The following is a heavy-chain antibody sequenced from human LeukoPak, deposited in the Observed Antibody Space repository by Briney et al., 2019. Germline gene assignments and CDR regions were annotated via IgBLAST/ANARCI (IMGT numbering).Heavy chain of an antibody. CDR3: ARGFRYYGSGIDY. D-gene: IGHD3-10*01. Sequence: GGSLRLSCAASGFPFREYSMHWVRQSPGKGLEYVSAISTNGGSTYYANSVKGRFTISRDDPKNTLDLQMGSLRPEDMAVYYCARGFRYYGSGIDYWGQGTLVTVSS. CDR2: ISTNGGST. V-gene: IGHV3-64*01. J-gene: IGHJ4*02. CDR1: GFPFREYS.